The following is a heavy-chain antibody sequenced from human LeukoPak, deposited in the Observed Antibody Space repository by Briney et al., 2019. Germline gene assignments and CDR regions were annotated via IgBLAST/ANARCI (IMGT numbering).Heavy chain of an antibody. CDR3: ARGTYSSSWEGYYFDY. Sequence: GASVNVSCKASGGTFSSYAISWVRQATGQGLERMGRIIPILGIANYAQKFQGRVTITADKSTSTAYMELSSLRSEDTAVCYCARGTYSSSWEGYYFDYWGQGTLVTVSS. J-gene: IGHJ4*02. CDR1: GGTFSSYA. CDR2: IIPILGIA. D-gene: IGHD6-13*01. V-gene: IGHV1-69*04.